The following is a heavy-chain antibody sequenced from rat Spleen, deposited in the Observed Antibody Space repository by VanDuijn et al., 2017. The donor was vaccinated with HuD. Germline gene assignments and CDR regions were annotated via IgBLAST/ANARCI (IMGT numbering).Heavy chain of an antibody. J-gene: IGHJ3*01. CDR1: GFTFSDYH. D-gene: IGHD1-11*01. CDR2: ISPSGKST. Sequence: EVELVESGGGLVQPGRSLKLSCAASGFTFSDYHMAWVRQAPTKGLEWVASISPSGKSTYYRDSVKGRFTISRDNAESTLYLLMDGLRSEDTATYYCARLWLRRVHNWFAYWGQGTLVTVSS. CDR3: ARLWLRRVHNWFAY. V-gene: IGHV5S23*01.